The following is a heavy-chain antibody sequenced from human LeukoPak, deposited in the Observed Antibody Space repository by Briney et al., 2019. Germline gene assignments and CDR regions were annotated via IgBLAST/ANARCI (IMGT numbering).Heavy chain of an antibody. J-gene: IGHJ3*02. D-gene: IGHD2-2*01. CDR3: ARILQPAERGALDI. CDR2: IYPGDSDT. V-gene: IGHV5-51*01. CDR1: GYSFTYYW. Sequence: LGESLKISCKGSGYSFTYYWVVWVRQMPGKGLEWMGVIYPGDSDTRYSPSFQGQVTISADKSITTAYLQWSSLKASDTAMYYCARILQPAERGALDIWGQGTMVTVSS.